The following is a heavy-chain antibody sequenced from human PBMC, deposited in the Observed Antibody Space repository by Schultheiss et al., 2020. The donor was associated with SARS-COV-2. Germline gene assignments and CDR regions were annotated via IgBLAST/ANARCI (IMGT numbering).Heavy chain of an antibody. V-gene: IGHV4-34*01. D-gene: IGHD3/OR15-3a*01. CDR3: VWTNADFDY. CDR2: IYYSGST. CDR1: GGSFSGYY. Sequence: SETLSLTCAVYGGSFSGYYWSWIRQPPGKGLEWIGYIYYSGSTKYNPSLKSRVTISVDTSKNQFSLKLSSVTAADTAVYYCVWTNADFDYWGQGTLVTVSS. J-gene: IGHJ4*02.